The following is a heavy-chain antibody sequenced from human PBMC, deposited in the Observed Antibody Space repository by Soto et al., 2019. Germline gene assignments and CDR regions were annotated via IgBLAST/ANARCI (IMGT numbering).Heavy chain of an antibody. CDR1: GFTFSSYW. J-gene: IGHJ2*01. D-gene: IGHD3-10*01. CDR3: ARVGHVLWFGEPRRYFDL. CDR2: IKQDGSEK. Sequence: EVQLVESGGGLVQPGGSLRLSCAASGFTFSSYWMSWVRQAPGKGLEWVANIKQDGSEKYYVDSVKGRFTISRDNAKNSLYLQMNSLRAEDTAVYYCARVGHVLWFGEPRRYFDLWGRGTLVTVSS. V-gene: IGHV3-7*01.